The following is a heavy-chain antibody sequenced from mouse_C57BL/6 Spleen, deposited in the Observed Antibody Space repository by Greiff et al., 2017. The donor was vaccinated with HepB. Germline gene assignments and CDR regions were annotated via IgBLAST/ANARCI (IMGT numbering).Heavy chain of an antibody. CDR2: IDPETGGT. D-gene: IGHD1-1*01. J-gene: IGHJ2*01. CDR1: GYTFTDYE. Sequence: QVQLQQSGAELVRPGASVTLSCKASGYTFTDYEMHWVKQTPVHGLEWIGAIDPETGGTAYNQKFKGKAILTADKSSSTAYMELRSLTSEDSAVYYCTRPHYYGSSYGYWGQGTTLTVSS. CDR3: TRPHYYGSSYGY. V-gene: IGHV1-15*01.